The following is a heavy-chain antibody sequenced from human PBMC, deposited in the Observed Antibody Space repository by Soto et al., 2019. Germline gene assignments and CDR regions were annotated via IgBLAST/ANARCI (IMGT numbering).Heavy chain of an antibody. V-gene: IGHV3-23*01. CDR1: GFTFSSYA. Sequence: LTCAASGFTFSSYAMSWVRPAPGKGLEWVSAISGSGGSTYYADSVKGRFTISRDNSKNTLYLQMNSLRAEDTAVYYCATQFYCSSTSCYGTFDYWGQGTLVTVSS. CDR2: ISGSGGST. D-gene: IGHD2-2*01. CDR3: ATQFYCSSTSCYGTFDY. J-gene: IGHJ4*02.